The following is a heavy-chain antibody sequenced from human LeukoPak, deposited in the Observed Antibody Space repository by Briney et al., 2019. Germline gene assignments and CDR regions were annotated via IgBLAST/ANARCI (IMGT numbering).Heavy chain of an antibody. V-gene: IGHV3-23*01. CDR1: GFTFSSYA. Sequence: PGGSLRLSCAASGFTFSSYAMSWVRQAPGKGLEWVSAISGSGGSTYYADSVKGRFTISRDNSKNTLYLQMNSLKTEDTAVYYCTTRRPDAFDIWGQGTMVTVSS. CDR3: TTRRPDAFDI. J-gene: IGHJ3*02. CDR2: ISGSGGST.